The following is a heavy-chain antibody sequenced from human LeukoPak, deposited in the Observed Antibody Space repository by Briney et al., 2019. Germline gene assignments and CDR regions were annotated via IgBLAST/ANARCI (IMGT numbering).Heavy chain of an antibody. Sequence: PGGSLRLSCAASGFTFSRYWMNWVRQAPGEGLEWVASIKGDGSELGYVDSVKGRFTISRDNTKNSLYLQLNSLRVEDTAFYYCLKDDDHWKFDIWGQGTMVTVSS. D-gene: IGHD1-1*01. CDR1: GFTFSRYW. CDR3: LKDDDHWKFDI. J-gene: IGHJ3*02. CDR2: IKGDGSEL. V-gene: IGHV3-7*03.